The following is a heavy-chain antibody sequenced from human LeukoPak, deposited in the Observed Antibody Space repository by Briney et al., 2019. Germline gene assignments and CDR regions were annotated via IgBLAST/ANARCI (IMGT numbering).Heavy chain of an antibody. J-gene: IGHJ4*02. CDR3: AKDRLRSSTSCYELLDY. D-gene: IGHD2-2*01. CDR1: GFNFSSYA. CDR2: ISGSAGRT. Sequence: GGSLRLSCATPGFNFSSYAMSWVRQAPGKGLEWVSGISGSAGRTYYADSVKGRFTISRDNSKNTLYVQMNSLRAEDTAVYYCAKDRLRSSTSCYELLDYWGQGTLVTVSS. V-gene: IGHV3-23*01.